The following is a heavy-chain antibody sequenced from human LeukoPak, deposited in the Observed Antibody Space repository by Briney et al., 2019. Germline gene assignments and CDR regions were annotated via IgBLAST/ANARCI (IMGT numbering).Heavy chain of an antibody. CDR2: ISYDGSNK. J-gene: IGHJ4*02. CDR3: ASNYYGSGSYYHPFDY. V-gene: IGHV3-30-3*01. CDR1: GFTFSSYA. Sequence: GGSLRLSCAASGFTFSSYAMHWVRQAPGKGLEWVAVISYDGSNKYYADSVKGRFTISRDNSKNTLYLQMNSLRAEDTAVYYCASNYYGSGSYYHPFDYWGQGTLVTVSS. D-gene: IGHD3-10*01.